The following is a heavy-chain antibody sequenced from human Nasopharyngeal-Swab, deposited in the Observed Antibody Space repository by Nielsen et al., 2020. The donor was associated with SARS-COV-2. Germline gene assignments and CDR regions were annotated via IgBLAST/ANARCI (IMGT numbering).Heavy chain of an antibody. CDR2: IIPIFGTA. CDR3: ARDAASSREGYFGY. CDR1: GGTFSSYA. J-gene: IGHJ4*02. D-gene: IGHD6-13*01. V-gene: IGHV1-69*13. Sequence: SVEVSCNASGGTFSSYAISWVRQAPGQGLEWMGGIIPIFGTANYAQKFQGRVTITADESTSTAYMELSSLRSEDTAVYYCARDAASSREGYFGYWGQGTLVTVSS.